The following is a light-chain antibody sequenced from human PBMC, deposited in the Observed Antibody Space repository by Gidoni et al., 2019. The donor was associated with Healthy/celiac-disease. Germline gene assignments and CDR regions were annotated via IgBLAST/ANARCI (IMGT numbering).Light chain of an antibody. Sequence: DSQMTQSPSSLSASVGDRVTITCRASQSISSYLNWYQQKPGKAPKLLIYAASSLQSGVPSRFSGSGSGTDFTLTISSLQPDDFATYYCQQSYSTPLKITFGQGTRLEIK. CDR1: QSISSY. CDR2: AAS. CDR3: QQSYSTPLKIT. J-gene: IGKJ5*01. V-gene: IGKV1-39*01.